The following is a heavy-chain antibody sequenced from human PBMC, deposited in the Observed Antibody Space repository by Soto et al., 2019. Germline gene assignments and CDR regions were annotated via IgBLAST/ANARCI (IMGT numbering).Heavy chain of an antibody. V-gene: IGHV3-23*01. D-gene: IGHD2-8*01. CDR1: GFTFSDYA. Sequence: GGSLRLSCAASGFTFSDYAMTWVRQAPGKGLEWVSSISGSGGSTYYAASVKCRFTISRDNSENTLYLQMSSLRAEDTAVYYCAKDRGGVLAPSYFDNWGQGTLVTVSS. J-gene: IGHJ4*02. CDR2: ISGSGGST. CDR3: AKDRGGVLAPSYFDN.